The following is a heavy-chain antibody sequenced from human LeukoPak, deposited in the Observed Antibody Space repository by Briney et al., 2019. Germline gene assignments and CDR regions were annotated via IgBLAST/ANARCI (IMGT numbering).Heavy chain of an antibody. CDR3: ARSYGDYGNHYYYMDV. CDR2: INPNSGAT. Sequence: ASVKVSCKASGYTFTGYYMHWVRRAPGQGLEWMGRINPNSGATNYAQKFQGRVTMTRDTSISTAYMELSRLRSDDTAVYYCARSYGDYGNHYYYMDVWGKGTTVTVSS. J-gene: IGHJ6*03. CDR1: GYTFTGYY. D-gene: IGHD4-17*01. V-gene: IGHV1-2*06.